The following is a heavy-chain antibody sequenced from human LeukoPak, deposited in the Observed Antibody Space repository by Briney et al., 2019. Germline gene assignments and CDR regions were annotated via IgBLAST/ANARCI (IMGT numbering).Heavy chain of an antibody. J-gene: IGHJ6*03. V-gene: IGHV4-59*01. CDR3: AKESRYFYYTDV. CDR1: GGSISSYY. CDR2: IYYSGST. Sequence: SETLSLTCTVSGGSISSYYWSWIRQPPGKGLEWIGYIYYSGSTNYNPSLKSRVTISVDTSKNQFSLKLSSVTAADTAVYYCAKESRYFYYTDVWAKGTTVTVSS.